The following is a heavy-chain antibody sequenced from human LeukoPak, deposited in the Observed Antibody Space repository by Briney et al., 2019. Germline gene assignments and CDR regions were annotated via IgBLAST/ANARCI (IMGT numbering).Heavy chain of an antibody. V-gene: IGHV3-30-3*01. J-gene: IGHJ4*02. D-gene: IGHD5-18*01. CDR1: GFTFSSYA. CDR2: ISYDGSNK. Sequence: PGGSLRLSCAASGFTFSSYAMTWVRQAPGKGLEWVAVISYDGSNKYYADSVKGRFTISRDNSKNTLYLQMNSLRAEDTAVYYCARTRGYSYGHSSEAYYFDYWGQGTLVTVSS. CDR3: ARTRGYSYGHSSEAYYFDY.